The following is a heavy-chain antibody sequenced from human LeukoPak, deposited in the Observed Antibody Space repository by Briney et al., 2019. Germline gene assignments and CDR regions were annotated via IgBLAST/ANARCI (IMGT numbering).Heavy chain of an antibody. CDR1: GFTFSSYA. J-gene: IGHJ6*02. CDR2: ISYDGSNK. Sequence: PGGSLRLSCAASGFTFSSYATHWVRQAPGKGLECVAVISYDGSNKYYADSVKGRFTISRDNSKNTLYLQMNSLRAEDTAVYYCAGCSSTSCYSGLYGMDVWGQGTTVTVSS. D-gene: IGHD2-2*02. CDR3: AGCSSTSCYSGLYGMDV. V-gene: IGHV3-30-3*01.